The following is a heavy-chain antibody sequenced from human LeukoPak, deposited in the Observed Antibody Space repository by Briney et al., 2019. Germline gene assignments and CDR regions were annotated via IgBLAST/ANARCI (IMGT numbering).Heavy chain of an antibody. J-gene: IGHJ6*02. CDR1: GFTFSSYG. D-gene: IGHD1-7*01. Sequence: AGGSLRLSCVASGFTFSSYGMHWVRQAPGKGLEWVAVISNDGSNKYYADSVKGRFTISRDNSKNTLYLQMNSLRAEDTAVYYCAKEGLELPDYYYGMDVWGQGTTVTVSS. V-gene: IGHV3-30*18. CDR3: AKEGLELPDYYYGMDV. CDR2: ISNDGSNK.